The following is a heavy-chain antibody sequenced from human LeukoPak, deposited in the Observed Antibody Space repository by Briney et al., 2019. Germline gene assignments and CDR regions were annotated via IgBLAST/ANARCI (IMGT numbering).Heavy chain of an antibody. D-gene: IGHD3-9*01. CDR3: ARHDPHDKVDY. Sequence: SETLSLTCTVSGGSISSSSYYWGWIRQPPGKGLEWIGSMYYSGSTHYSASLKSRVTISADTSKNLFSLKLSSVTAADTAMYYCARHDPHDKVDYWGQGTLVTVSS. CDR2: MYYSGST. V-gene: IGHV4-39*01. J-gene: IGHJ4*02. CDR1: GGSISSSSYY.